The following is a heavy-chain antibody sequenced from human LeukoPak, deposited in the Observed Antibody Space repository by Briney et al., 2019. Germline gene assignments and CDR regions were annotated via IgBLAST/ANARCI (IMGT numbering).Heavy chain of an antibody. D-gene: IGHD3-10*01. CDR3: ASMRKGSGSYYYGMDV. J-gene: IGHJ6*02. CDR2: IIPILGIA. Sequence: GASVKVSCKASGGTFSSYAISWVRQAPGQGLEWMGRIIPILGIANYAQKFQGRVTITADKSTSTAYMELSSLRSEDTAVYYCASMRKGSGSYYYGMDVWGQGTTVTVSS. CDR1: GGTFSSYA. V-gene: IGHV1-69*04.